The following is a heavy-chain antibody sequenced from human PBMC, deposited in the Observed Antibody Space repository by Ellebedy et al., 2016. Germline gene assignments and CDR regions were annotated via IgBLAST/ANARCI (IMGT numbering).Heavy chain of an antibody. D-gene: IGHD2-2*02. Sequence: GGSLRLXCAASGFTFDDYAMHWVRQAPGKGLEWVSGISWNSGSIGYADSVKGRFTISRDNAKNSLYLQMNSLRAEDTAVYYCARITGYCSSTSCYIDYWGQGTLVTVSS. V-gene: IGHV3-9*01. J-gene: IGHJ4*02. CDR3: ARITGYCSSTSCYIDY. CDR1: GFTFDDYA. CDR2: ISWNSGSI.